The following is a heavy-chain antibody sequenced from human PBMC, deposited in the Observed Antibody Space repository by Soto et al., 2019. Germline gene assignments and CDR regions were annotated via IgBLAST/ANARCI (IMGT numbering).Heavy chain of an antibody. CDR2: FSSGGGGT. J-gene: IGHJ4*02. CDR3: TKANRYCSGANCFTFDY. D-gene: IGHD2-15*01. V-gene: IGHV3-23*01. CDR1: GFTFSNYA. Sequence: GGSLRLSCTASGFTFSNYAMSWVRQAPGKGLEWVSTFSSGGGGTYYADSVKGRFTISRDNSKNTLSLQMNSLRAEDTAIYYCTKANRYCSGANCFTFDYWGLGTLVTVSS.